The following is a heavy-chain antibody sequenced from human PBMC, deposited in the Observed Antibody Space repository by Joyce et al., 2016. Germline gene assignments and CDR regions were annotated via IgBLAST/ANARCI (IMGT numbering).Heavy chain of an antibody. Sequence: QVQLLQSGAEVRQPGASVTVSCKASGYTFARYYMQWVRQAPGHRLEWMGIIYPRGDTTTYAQKFQGRLTVSRDTSTSTVYMELSSLTSEDTAVYYCARSISNYGPGIDPWGQGTLVIVSS. D-gene: IGHD3-10*01. J-gene: IGHJ5*02. CDR3: ARSISNYGPGIDP. CDR2: IYPRGDTT. CDR1: GYTFARYY. V-gene: IGHV1-46*01.